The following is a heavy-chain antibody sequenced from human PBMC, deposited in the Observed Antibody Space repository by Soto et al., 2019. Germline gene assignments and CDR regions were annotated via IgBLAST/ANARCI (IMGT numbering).Heavy chain of an antibody. CDR2: INQDGSEK. Sequence: EVHLVESGGGLVQTGGSLRLSCAIFESTVSRDWMNWVRQAPGKGLEWVAHINQDGSEKYYVDSVKGRFTISRDNAKKSLDMQMNSRRPADTASYYCSGGVGDAFWGQGTLVTVSS. J-gene: IGHJ4*02. CDR3: SGGVGDAF. D-gene: IGHD1-26*01. V-gene: IGHV3-7*04. CDR1: ESTVSRDW.